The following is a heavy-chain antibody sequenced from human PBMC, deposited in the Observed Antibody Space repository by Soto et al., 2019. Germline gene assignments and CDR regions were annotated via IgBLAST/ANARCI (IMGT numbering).Heavy chain of an antibody. V-gene: IGHV1-8*01. CDR1: GYTFTSYD. J-gene: IGHJ6*02. D-gene: IGHD2-2*01. CDR3: ARSIVLVPAATPGAYYYYYGMDV. CDR2: MNPNSGNT. Sequence: QVQLVQSGAEVKKPGASVKVSCKASGYTFTSYDINWVRQATGQGLEWMGWMNPNSGNTGYAQKFQGRVTMTRNTSISTAYMELSSLRSEDTAVYYCARSIVLVPAATPGAYYYYYGMDVWGQGTTVTVSS.